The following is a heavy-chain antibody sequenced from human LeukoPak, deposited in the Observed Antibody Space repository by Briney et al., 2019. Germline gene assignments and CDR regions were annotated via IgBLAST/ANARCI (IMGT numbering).Heavy chain of an antibody. D-gene: IGHD6-19*01. CDR2: INPSGGST. J-gene: IGHJ4*02. V-gene: IGHV1-46*01. CDR1: GYTFTSYY. CDR3: ARDQEAVAGTGASDY. Sequence: GASVKVSCKASGYTFTSYYMHWVRQAPGQGLEWMGIINPSGGSTSYAQKFQGRVTMTRDMSTSTVYMELSSLRSGDTAVYYCARDQEAVAGTGASDYWGQGTLVTVSS.